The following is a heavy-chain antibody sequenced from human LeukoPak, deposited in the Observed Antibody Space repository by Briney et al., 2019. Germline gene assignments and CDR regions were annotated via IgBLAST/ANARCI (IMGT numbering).Heavy chain of an antibody. V-gene: IGHV4-38-2*02. CDR3: ARRPVTDIVVVPAAPYLTYFDY. Sequence: PSETLSLTCTVSGYSIRSGYYGGWIRQPPGKGLEWIGSIYHSGSTYYNPSLKSRVTISVDTSKNQFSLKLSSVTAADTAVYYCARRPVTDIVVVPAAPYLTYFDYWGQGTLVTVSS. D-gene: IGHD2-2*01. J-gene: IGHJ4*02. CDR2: IYHSGST. CDR1: GYSIRSGYY.